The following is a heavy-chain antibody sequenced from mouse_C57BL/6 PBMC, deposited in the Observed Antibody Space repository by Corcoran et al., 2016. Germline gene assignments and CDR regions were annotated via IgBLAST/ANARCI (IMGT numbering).Heavy chain of an antibody. V-gene: IGHV9-3*01. CDR1: GYTFTTYG. CDR2: INTYSGVP. Sequence: QIQLVQSGPELKKPGETVKISCKASGYTFTTYGMSWVKQAPGKGLKWMGWINTYSGVPTYADDFKGRFAFSLETSASTAYLQINNLKNEDTATYFCARNDGYYFDYWGQGTTLTVSS. CDR3: ARNDGYYFDY. D-gene: IGHD2-3*01. J-gene: IGHJ2*01.